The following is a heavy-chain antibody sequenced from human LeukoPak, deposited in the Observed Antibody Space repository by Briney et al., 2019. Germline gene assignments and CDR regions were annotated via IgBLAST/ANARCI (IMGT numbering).Heavy chain of an antibody. J-gene: IGHJ4*02. CDR2: IKQDGSQK. CDR1: GFTFSSNC. D-gene: IGHD6-19*01. Sequence: PGGSLRLSCSASGFTFSSNCMTWVRQAPGKGLEWVATIKQDGSQKYYLDSVKGRFSISRDNAKNSLYLQMNSLRDEDTAVYYCARGQPRIAVAGQTDYWGQGTLVTVSS. CDR3: ARGQPRIAVAGQTDY. V-gene: IGHV3-7*02.